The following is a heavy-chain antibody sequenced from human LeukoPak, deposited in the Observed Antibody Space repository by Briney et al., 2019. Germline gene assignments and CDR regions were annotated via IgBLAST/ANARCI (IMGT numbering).Heavy chain of an antibody. J-gene: IGHJ4*02. CDR1: GFTFSSYA. D-gene: IGHD3-22*01. CDR3: ARTYYDSSGYSQLFDY. CDR2: ISYTGSNK. V-gene: IGHV3-30*04. Sequence: RSPTLSCAASGFTFSSYAIHWVRQAPGTGLKWVAVISYTGSNKYYADSVKGRFTISRDNSKNTLYLQMNSLRAEDTAVYYCARTYYDSSGYSQLFDYWGQGTLVTVSS.